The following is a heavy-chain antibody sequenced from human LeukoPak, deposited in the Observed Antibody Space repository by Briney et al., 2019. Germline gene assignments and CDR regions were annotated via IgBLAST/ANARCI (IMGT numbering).Heavy chain of an antibody. CDR1: GGSISSSHYY. V-gene: IGHV4-39*01. Sequence: SETLSLTCTVSGGSISSSHYYWGWIRQSPGKGLEWIGSIYYSGTTYYNASLETRVTISDDTSKNSFSLMLTSLTAADTAVYYCARQSSDYYYYYIDVWGEGTTVIVSS. CDR3: ARQSSDYYYYYIDV. CDR2: IYYSGTT. J-gene: IGHJ6*03.